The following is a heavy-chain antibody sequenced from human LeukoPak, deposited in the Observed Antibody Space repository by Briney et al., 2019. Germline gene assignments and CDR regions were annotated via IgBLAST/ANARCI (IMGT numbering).Heavy chain of an antibody. Sequence: KPSETLSLTCTVSGGSISSGGYYWSWIRQHPGKGLEWIGYIYYSGSTYYNPPLKSRVTISVDTSKNQFSLKLSSVTAADTAVYYCARGKRSGYYFDYWGQGTLVTVSS. D-gene: IGHD3-22*01. V-gene: IGHV4-31*03. CDR3: ARGKRSGYYFDY. J-gene: IGHJ4*02. CDR1: GGSISSGGYY. CDR2: IYYSGST.